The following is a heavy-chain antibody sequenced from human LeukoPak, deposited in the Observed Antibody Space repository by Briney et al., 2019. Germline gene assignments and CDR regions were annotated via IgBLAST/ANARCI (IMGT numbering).Heavy chain of an antibody. CDR2: IYYSEST. CDR1: GGSISSYY. V-gene: IGHV4-59*01. D-gene: IGHD6-13*01. Sequence: SETLSLTCTVSGGSISSYYWSWIRQPPGKGLEWFGNIYYSESTNYNPSLKSRVTISVDTSKNQFSLKLSSVTAADTAVYYCARSSRRSSPYFDYWGQGTLVTVSS. J-gene: IGHJ4*02. CDR3: ARSSRRSSPYFDY.